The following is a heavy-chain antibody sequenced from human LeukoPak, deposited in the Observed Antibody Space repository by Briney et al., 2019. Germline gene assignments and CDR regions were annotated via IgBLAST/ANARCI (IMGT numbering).Heavy chain of an antibody. CDR3: ARGQYTWFPYPRSLGHDY. D-gene: IGHD3-10*01. J-gene: IGHJ4*02. CDR2: INHSGST. Sequence: PSETLSLTCTVSGGSIASTNYYWGWVRQPPGKGLEWIGEINHSGSTNYNPSLKSRVTISVDTSKNQFSLKLSSVTAADTAVYYCARGQYTWFPYPRSLGHDYWGQGTLVTVSS. CDR1: GGSIASTNYY. V-gene: IGHV4-39*07.